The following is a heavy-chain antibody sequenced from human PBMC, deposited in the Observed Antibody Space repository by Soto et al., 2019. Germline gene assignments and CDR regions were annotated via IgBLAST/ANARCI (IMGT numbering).Heavy chain of an antibody. Sequence: PGGSLRLSCAASGFIFSSYGLHWVRQAPGKGLEWVAAISNDGRNTYYADSVRGRFTISRDNSKTTLFLQMNSLKPEDTAVYYCAKDGASVGAHYYYYGMDVWGQGTTVTVSS. D-gene: IGHD1-26*01. CDR1: GFIFSSYG. V-gene: IGHV3-30*18. CDR2: ISNDGRNT. CDR3: AKDGASVGAHYYYYGMDV. J-gene: IGHJ6*02.